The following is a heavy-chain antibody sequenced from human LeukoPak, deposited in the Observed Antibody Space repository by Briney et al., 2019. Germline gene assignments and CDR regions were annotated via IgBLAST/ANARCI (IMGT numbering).Heavy chain of an antibody. Sequence: SETLSLTCSVSGVSINSDYWAWIRQPPGKGLEWIGYMYYTGSTNYNPSLKSRVTISLATSKNHFSLKLNSVTAADTAVYYCARVSVVYGMDVWGRGTTVTVSS. CDR1: GVSINSDY. CDR3: ARVSVVYGMDV. J-gene: IGHJ6*02. V-gene: IGHV4-59*01. CDR2: MYYTGST.